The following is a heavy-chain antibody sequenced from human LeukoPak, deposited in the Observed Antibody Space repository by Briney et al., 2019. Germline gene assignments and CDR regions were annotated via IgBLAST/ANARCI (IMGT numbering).Heavy chain of an antibody. CDR3: ARPRIPRYGVDV. V-gene: IGHV4-39*01. Sequence: SETLSLTCTVSGGSISSSSYYWGWIRQPPGKGLEWIGSIYYSGSTYYNPSLKSRVTISVDTSKNQFSLKLSSVTAADTAVYYCARPRIPRYGVDVWGQGTTVTVSS. CDR1: GGSISSSSYY. CDR2: IYYSGST. J-gene: IGHJ6*02. D-gene: IGHD2-2*02.